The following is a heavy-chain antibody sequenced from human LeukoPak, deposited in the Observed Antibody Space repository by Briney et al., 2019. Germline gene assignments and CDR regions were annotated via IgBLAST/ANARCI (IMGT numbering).Heavy chain of an antibody. J-gene: IGHJ4*02. V-gene: IGHV3-30*12. Sequence: GGSLRLSCAASGFTFSSYGMHWVRQAPGKGLEWMAVIRYVGSDKYYADSVKGRFTISRDNSQNTMYLRMNSLRAEDTAVYYCARENDYALDYWGQGTLVTVSS. CDR1: GFTFSSYG. CDR2: IRYVGSDK. CDR3: ARENDYALDY. D-gene: IGHD4-17*01.